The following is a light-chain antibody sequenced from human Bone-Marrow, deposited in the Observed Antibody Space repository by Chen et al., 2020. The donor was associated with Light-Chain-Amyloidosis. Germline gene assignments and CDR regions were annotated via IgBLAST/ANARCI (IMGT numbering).Light chain of an antibody. CDR1: QSLVYTDGNPY. CDR3: MHGSYWPPRYT. Sequence: DALLTQSPLSLPVTLGQPASISCQSNQSLVYTDGNPYLNWFQQRPGQSPRRLIYKVSNRDSAVPDRFIGSGSGTAFTLTINRVEAEDVGLYYCMHGSYWPPRYTFGQGTKLEI. CDR2: KVS. J-gene: IGKJ2*01. V-gene: IGKV2-30*01.